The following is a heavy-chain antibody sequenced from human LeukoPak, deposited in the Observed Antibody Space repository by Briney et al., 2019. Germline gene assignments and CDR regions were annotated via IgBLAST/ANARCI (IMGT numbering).Heavy chain of an antibody. CDR2: INPNSGGT. CDR1: GYTFTGYY. CDR3: ARGPGNYYDSSGYSEDY. V-gene: IGHV1-2*02. Sequence: ASVKVSCKASGYTFTGYYMHWVRQAPGQGLEWMGWINPNSGGTNYAQKFQGRVTMTRDTSISTAYMELSRLRSDDTAVYYCARGPGNYYDSSGYSEDYWGQGTLVTVSS. J-gene: IGHJ4*02. D-gene: IGHD3-22*01.